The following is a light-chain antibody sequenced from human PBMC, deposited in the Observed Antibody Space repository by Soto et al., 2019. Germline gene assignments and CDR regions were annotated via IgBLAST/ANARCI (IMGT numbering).Light chain of an antibody. V-gene: IGKV1-5*03. CDR3: QQLFDSPIT. Sequence: DIQMTQSPSTLSGSVGDRVTITCRASQTISSWLAWYQQKPGKAPKLLIYKASTLKSGVPSRFSGSGSGTEFTLTISSLQPDDFATYYCQQLFDSPITFGQGTKVDI. CDR2: KAS. J-gene: IGKJ1*01. CDR1: QTISSW.